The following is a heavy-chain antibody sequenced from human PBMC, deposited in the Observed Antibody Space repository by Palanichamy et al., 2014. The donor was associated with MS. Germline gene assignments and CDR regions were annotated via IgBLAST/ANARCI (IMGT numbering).Heavy chain of an antibody. D-gene: IGHD1-26*01. V-gene: IGHV3-49*03. Sequence: VQLMESGGGTIQPGRPLRVSCEGSGFAFGDYTIAWFRLAPGKGLERVGEIRRQTLGGTTEYAASVEGRFIISREDFASVAYLQMKTPQIEDSAVYYCSRYNGTSRTFDYWGQGILVTVSP. J-gene: IGHJ4*02. CDR1: GFAFGDYT. CDR3: SRYNGTSRTFDY. CDR2: IRRQTLGGTT.